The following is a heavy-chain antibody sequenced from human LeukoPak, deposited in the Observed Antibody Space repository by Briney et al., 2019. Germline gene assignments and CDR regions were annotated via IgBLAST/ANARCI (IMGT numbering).Heavy chain of an antibody. CDR3: ARDCVRGSGSYYRGCFDY. V-gene: IGHV3-48*01. J-gene: IGHJ4*02. CDR1: GFTFSSYS. Sequence: GSLRLSCAASGFTFSSYSMNWVRQALGKGLEWVSYISSSSSTIYYADSVKGRFTISRDNAKNSLYLQMNSLRAEDTAVYYCARDCVRGSGSYYRGCFDYWGQGTLVTVSS. CDR2: ISSSSSTI. D-gene: IGHD3-10*01.